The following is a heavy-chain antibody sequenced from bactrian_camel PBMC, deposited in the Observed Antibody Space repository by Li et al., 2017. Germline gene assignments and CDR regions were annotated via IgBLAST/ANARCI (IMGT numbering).Heavy chain of an antibody. Sequence: HVQLVESGGGSVQAGGSLRLSCAASGYTYSSYCMGWFRQAPGKEREGVAAIDSDGSTSYVDSVKGRFTISQDNPKNTVYLQMDNLKPDDTAMYYCAGVRRFGGDCLAYDYNYWGQGTQVTVS. CDR1: GYTYSSYC. D-gene: IGHD2*01. CDR2: IDSDGST. CDR3: AGVRRFGGDCLAYDYNY. V-gene: IGHV3S53*01. J-gene: IGHJ4*01.